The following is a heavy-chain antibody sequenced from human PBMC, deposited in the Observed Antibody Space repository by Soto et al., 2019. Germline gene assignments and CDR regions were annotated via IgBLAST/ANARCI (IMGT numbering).Heavy chain of an antibody. V-gene: IGHV1-46*03. CDR1: GGTFTSYY. CDR3: ARYRQLWTYNYYGMDV. D-gene: IGHD5-18*01. Sequence: ASVKVSCKASGGTFTSYYMHWVRQAPGQGLEWMGIINPSGGSTSYAQKFQGRVTMTRDTSTSTVYMELSSLRSEDTAVYYCARYRQLWTYNYYGMDVWGQGTTVTVSS. CDR2: INPSGGST. J-gene: IGHJ6*02.